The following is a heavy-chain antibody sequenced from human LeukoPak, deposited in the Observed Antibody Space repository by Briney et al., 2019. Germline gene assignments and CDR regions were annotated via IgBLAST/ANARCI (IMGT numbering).Heavy chain of an antibody. Sequence: AGGSLRLSCAASGFTFDNYAMHWVRQAPGKGLEWLSIISWNSGYIGYADSVKGRFTISRDNAKKSLDLQMNSLRAEDTAFYYCAKVRGTYSSGYFFDYWGQGTLVTVS. CDR2: ISWNSGYI. CDR1: GFTFDNYA. D-gene: IGHD6-19*01. J-gene: IGHJ4*02. V-gene: IGHV3-9*01. CDR3: AKVRGTYSSGYFFDY.